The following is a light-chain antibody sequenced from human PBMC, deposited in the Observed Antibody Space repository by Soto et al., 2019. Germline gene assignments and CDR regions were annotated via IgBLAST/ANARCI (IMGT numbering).Light chain of an antibody. V-gene: IGLV2-23*01. CDR1: SSTVGGFNV. CDR2: EGI. CDR3: GSYVGATTYV. Sequence: QSALTQPASVSGSPGQSITISCTGTSSTVGGFNVVSWYQQHPGKAPKVIIYEGIKRPSGVSNRFSGSNSGSTASLTISGLQAEDEADYDCGSYVGATTYVFGTGTKLTVL. J-gene: IGLJ1*01.